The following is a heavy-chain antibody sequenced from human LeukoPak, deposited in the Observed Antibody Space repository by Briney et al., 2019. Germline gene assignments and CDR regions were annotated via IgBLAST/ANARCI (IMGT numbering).Heavy chain of an antibody. V-gene: IGHV1-2*02. CDR3: ARVRYFDSLLTSFDY. CDR2: INPNSGGT. D-gene: IGHD3-9*01. CDR1: GYTFTGYY. Sequence: ASVKVSCKASGYTFTGYYMHWVRQAPGQGLEWMGWINPNSGGTNYAQKFQGRVTMTRDTSISTAYMELSRLRSDDTAVYYCARVRYFDSLLTSFDYWGQGTLVTVSS. J-gene: IGHJ4*02.